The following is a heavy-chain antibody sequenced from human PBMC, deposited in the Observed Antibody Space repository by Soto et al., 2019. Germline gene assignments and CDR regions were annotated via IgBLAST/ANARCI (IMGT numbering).Heavy chain of an antibody. CDR2: IWYDGSNK. CDR3: ARDRGFELLWFGPIDY. D-gene: IGHD3-10*01. V-gene: IGHV3-33*01. J-gene: IGHJ4*02. Sequence: GGTLRLSCAAYGFTFSSYGMHWVRQAPGKGLEWVAVIWYDGSNKYYADSVKGRFTISRDNSKNTLYLQMNSLRAEDTAGYYCARDRGFELLWFGPIDYWGQGTLVTVSS. CDR1: GFTFSSYG.